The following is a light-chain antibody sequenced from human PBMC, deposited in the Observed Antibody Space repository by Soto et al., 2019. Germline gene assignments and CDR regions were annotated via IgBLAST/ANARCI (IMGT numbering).Light chain of an antibody. V-gene: IGLV2-14*01. CDR1: SSDVGGYNY. J-gene: IGLJ2*01. Sequence: QSALTQPASVSGSPGQSITISCTGTSSDVGGYNYVSWYQQYPGKAPKLMIYEVSNRPSGVSDRFSGSKSGNTASLTISGLQAEDEADYYCSSYTSSSVLFGGGTQLTVL. CDR3: SSYTSSSVL. CDR2: EVS.